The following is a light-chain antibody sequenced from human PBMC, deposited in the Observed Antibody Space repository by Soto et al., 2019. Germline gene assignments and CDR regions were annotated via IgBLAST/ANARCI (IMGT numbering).Light chain of an antibody. J-gene: IGKJ3*01. Sequence: GDRVTITCRTSEDVRHDLAWFQQRPGKAPNLLIYSASTLQSGVPSRFSGSGSGTDFTLTISCLQSEDFATYYCQQYYSYPPVFGPGTKVDIK. CDR3: QQYYSYPPV. V-gene: IGKV1-8*01. CDR1: EDVRHD. CDR2: SAS.